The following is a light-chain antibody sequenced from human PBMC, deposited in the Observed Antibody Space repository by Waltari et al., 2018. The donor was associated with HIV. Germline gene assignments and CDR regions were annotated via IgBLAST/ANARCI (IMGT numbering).Light chain of an antibody. Sequence: QSALPQPASVSGSPGQSITISCTGTLSVVGSYNLVSWYQKHPGEAPKIMIYEVTKRPSGVSSRFSGSKSGNTASLTISGLQAEDEADYYCCSYAGSRIHVVFGGGTKLTVL. J-gene: IGLJ2*01. CDR3: CSYAGSRIHVV. CDR1: LSVVGSYNL. V-gene: IGLV2-23*02. CDR2: EVT.